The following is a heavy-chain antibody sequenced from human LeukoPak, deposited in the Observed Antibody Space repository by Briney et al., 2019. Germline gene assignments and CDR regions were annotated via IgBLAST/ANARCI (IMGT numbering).Heavy chain of an antibody. D-gene: IGHD3-10*01. Sequence: AASVKVSCKASGGTFSSYAISWVRQAPGQGLEWMGRIIPILGIANYAQKSQGRVTITAVKSTSTAYMELSSLRSEDTAVYYCARDVAMVRGVIRSDYWGQGTLVTVSS. CDR3: ARDVAMVRGVIRSDY. CDR2: IIPILGIA. CDR1: GGTFSSYA. V-gene: IGHV1-69*04. J-gene: IGHJ4*02.